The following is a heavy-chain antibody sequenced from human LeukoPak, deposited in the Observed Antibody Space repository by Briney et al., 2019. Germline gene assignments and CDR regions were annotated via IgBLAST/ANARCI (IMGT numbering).Heavy chain of an antibody. CDR1: GYTFTSYA. CDR3: ARPPNIAAAGNFDY. V-gene: IGHV1-3*01. CDR2: INAGNGNT. Sequence: ASVKVSCKASGYTFTSYAMHWVRQAPGQRLEWMGWINAGNGNTEYSQKFQGRVTITRDTSASTAYMELSSLRSEDTAVYYCARPPNIAAAGNFDYWGQGTLVTVSS. D-gene: IGHD6-13*01. J-gene: IGHJ4*02.